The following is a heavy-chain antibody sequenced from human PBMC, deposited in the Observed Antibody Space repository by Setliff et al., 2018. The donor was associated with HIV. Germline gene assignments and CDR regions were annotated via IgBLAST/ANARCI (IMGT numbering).Heavy chain of an antibody. V-gene: IGHV4-4*07. CDR1: NGSISTYY. Sequence: SETLSLTCTVSNGSISTYYWSWIRQPAGKGLEWIGRIFSSGSTSYNSSLKSRVTMSVDTSKNQFSLRLTSVTAADTAVYYCARDPVITMMVGPKFYFDHWGQGILVTVSS. CDR2: IFSSGST. D-gene: IGHD3-22*01. J-gene: IGHJ4*02. CDR3: ARDPVITMMVGPKFYFDH.